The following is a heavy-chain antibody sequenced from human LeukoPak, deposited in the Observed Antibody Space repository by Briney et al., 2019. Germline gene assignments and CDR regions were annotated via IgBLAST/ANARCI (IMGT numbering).Heavy chain of an antibody. Sequence: PGGSLRLSCAASGFTVSSKHMGWVRQAPGKGLDWVLSIYSGGSIYFADSVKGRFTISRDNSENTLYLQMNSLRAEDTALYYCATVGRNNLFDLWGQGTPVTVSS. V-gene: IGHV3-53*01. CDR2: IYSGGSI. CDR3: ATVGRNNLFDL. CDR1: GFTVSSKH. J-gene: IGHJ5*02.